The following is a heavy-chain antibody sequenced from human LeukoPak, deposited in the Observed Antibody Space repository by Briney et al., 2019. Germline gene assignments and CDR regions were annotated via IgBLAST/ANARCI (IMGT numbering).Heavy chain of an antibody. D-gene: IGHD2/OR15-2a*01. CDR3: ARGRSTTNWYYYCMDV. Sequence: AETLSLTCGVYGLPFSSYYLSWIRQPPGKGLEWTAEISRSGSTTYNPSLKSRVTISVDTSKNQFSLKLSSVTAAATAVYYCARGRSTTNWYYYCMDVWGKGTTVTVSS. CDR1: GLPFSSYY. V-gene: IGHV4-34*01. CDR2: ISRSGST. J-gene: IGHJ6*03.